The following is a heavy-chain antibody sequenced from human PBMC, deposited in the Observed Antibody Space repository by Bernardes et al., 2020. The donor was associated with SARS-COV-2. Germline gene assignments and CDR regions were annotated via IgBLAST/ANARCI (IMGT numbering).Heavy chain of an antibody. CDR1: GGSIKNSY. CDR2: IYDSGST. Sequence: RSLTCTVSGGSIKNSYWSWIRQSPGKGLEWIGYIYDSGSTNYNPSLKSRVTISADKSKNQFSLKVSSVTAADTAVYYCARHVPVTTVYHGIDVWGEGTTITVS. D-gene: IGHD4-17*01. CDR3: ARHVPVTTVYHGIDV. V-gene: IGHV4-59*08. J-gene: IGHJ6*02.